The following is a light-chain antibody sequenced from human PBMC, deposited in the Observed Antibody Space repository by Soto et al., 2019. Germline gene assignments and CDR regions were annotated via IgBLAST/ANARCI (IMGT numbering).Light chain of an antibody. CDR2: GAS. V-gene: IGKV3-15*01. CDR1: QSVSSN. J-gene: IGKJ1*01. Sequence: EIVMTQSPATLSVSPGERATLSCRASQSVSSNLAWYQQKPGQAPRLLIYGASTRATGIPARFSGSGSGTESTLTISSLHPQDSPLHYPQQNNNSPPPPSTFGQGTKVEIK. CDR3: QQNNNSPPPPST.